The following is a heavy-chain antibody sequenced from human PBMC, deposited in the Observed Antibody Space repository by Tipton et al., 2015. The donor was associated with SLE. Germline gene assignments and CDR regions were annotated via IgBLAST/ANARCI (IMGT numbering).Heavy chain of an antibody. Sequence: SLRLSCAASGFTVSSNYMSWVRQAPGKGLEWGSVIYSGGSTYYADSVKGRFTISRDNSKNTLYLQMNSLRAEDTAVYYCAASGSHDAFDIWGQGTMVTVSS. CDR2: IYSGGST. D-gene: IGHD1-26*01. V-gene: IGHV3-53*01. J-gene: IGHJ3*02. CDR1: GFTVSSNY. CDR3: AASGSHDAFDI.